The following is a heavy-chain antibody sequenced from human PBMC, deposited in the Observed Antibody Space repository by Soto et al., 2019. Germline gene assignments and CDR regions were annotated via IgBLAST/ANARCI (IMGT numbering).Heavy chain of an antibody. J-gene: IGHJ5*02. CDR1: GGSISTYY. Sequence: SETLSLTCTVSGGSISTYYWSWIRQPPGKGLEWIGYIYYDWSTSYNPSLRSRVTISVDTSKNQFSLILSSVTSADTAVYYCARDQLSSGLYVWFDPWGQGTLVTVSS. D-gene: IGHD6-25*01. V-gene: IGHV4-59*01. CDR2: IYYDWST. CDR3: ARDQLSSGLYVWFDP.